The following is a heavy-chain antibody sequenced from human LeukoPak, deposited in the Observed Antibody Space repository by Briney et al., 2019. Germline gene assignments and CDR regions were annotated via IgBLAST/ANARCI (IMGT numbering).Heavy chain of an antibody. Sequence: GGSLRLSCGASGFIFSKYAMSWVRQAPGKGLEWVSAISGSGVYTYYADSVKGRFTISGDNSKNMIYLQMNSLRVEDTAVYHCAKDQSIEKWLSFHYWGQGTLVTVSS. J-gene: IGHJ4*02. CDR3: AKDQSIEKWLSFHY. CDR2: ISGSGVYT. CDR1: GFIFSKYA. D-gene: IGHD3-22*01. V-gene: IGHV3-23*01.